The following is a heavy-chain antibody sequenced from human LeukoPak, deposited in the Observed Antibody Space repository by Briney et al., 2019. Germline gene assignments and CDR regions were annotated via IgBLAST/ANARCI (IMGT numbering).Heavy chain of an antibody. Sequence: PSETLSLTCTVSGDSISGYFWSWIRQAPGKRLEWVSAISGSGGSTYYADSVKGRFTISRDNAKNTLYLQMNSLRPEDTAVYYCARPSPPGDGYNPCDYWGPGALVIVSS. V-gene: IGHV3-23*01. CDR3: ARPSPPGDGYNPCDY. CDR2: ISGSGGST. CDR1: GDSISGYF. J-gene: IGHJ4*02. D-gene: IGHD5-24*01.